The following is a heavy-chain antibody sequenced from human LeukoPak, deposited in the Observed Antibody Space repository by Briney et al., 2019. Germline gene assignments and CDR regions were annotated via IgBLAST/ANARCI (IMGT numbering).Heavy chain of an antibody. CDR3: ARGVSDIVVVVAALDYYYYYGMDV. J-gene: IGHJ6*02. D-gene: IGHD2-15*01. CDR2: INHSGST. V-gene: IGHV4-34*01. CDR1: GGSISSYY. Sequence: SETLSLTCTVSGGSISSYYWSWIRQPPGKGLEWIGEINHSGSTNYNPSLKSRVTISVDTSKNQFSLKLSSVTAADTAVYYCARGVSDIVVVVAALDYYYYYGMDVWGQGTTVTVSS.